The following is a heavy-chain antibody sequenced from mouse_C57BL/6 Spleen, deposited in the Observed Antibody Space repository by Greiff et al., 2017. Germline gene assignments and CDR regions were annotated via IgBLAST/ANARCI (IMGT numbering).Heavy chain of an antibody. CDR1: GYTFTDYE. J-gene: IGHJ3*01. D-gene: IGHD2-2*01. V-gene: IGHV1-15*01. CDR3: TRTSYGYDGAWFAY. Sequence: VQLQQPGAELVRPGASVTLSCKASGYTFTDYEMHWVKQTPVHGLEWIGAIDPATGGTAYNQKFKGKAILTAAKSSSTAYNELRSLTSEDSAVYYCTRTSYGYDGAWFAYWGQGTLVTVSA. CDR2: IDPATGGT.